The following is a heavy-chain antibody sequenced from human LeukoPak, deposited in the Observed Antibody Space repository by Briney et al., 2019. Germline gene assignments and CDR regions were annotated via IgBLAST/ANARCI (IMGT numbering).Heavy chain of an antibody. CDR3: ARAPLGDPSLIGYFDY. V-gene: IGHV4-4*07. Sequence: SETLSLTCTVSGGSISSYYWSWIRQPAGKGLEWIGRIDTSGSTNCNPSLKSRVTMSVDTSKNQFSLKLSSVTAADTALYYCARAPLGDPSLIGYFDYWGQGTLVTVSS. J-gene: IGHJ4*02. CDR1: GGSISSYY. D-gene: IGHD3-10*01. CDR2: IDTSGST.